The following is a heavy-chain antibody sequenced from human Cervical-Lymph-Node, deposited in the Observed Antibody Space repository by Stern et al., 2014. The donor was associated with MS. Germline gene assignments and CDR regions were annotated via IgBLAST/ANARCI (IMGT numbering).Heavy chain of an antibody. V-gene: IGHV1-69*01. CDR1: GGTFSNYA. J-gene: IGHJ3*02. CDR2: IIPMFGVT. D-gene: IGHD3-10*01. CDR3: AREGEVAMDRGAVPHFDI. Sequence: VQLVQSGAEVKKPGSSVKVSCKASGGTFSNYAISWVRQAPGQGLEWMGGIIPMFGVTKYAQKFQGRVTITADESTSTADMDLSSLRSEDTAVYYCAREGEVAMDRGAVPHFDIWGQGTMVTVSS.